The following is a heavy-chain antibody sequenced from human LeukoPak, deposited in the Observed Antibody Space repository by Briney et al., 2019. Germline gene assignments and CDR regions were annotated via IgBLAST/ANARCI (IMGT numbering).Heavy chain of an antibody. CDR3: ASWGSSWPDY. CDR2: IYYSGST. V-gene: IGHV4-38-2*01. Sequence: LRLSCAASGFTFSDYYMSWIRQAPGKGLEWIGSIYYSGSTYYNPSLKSRVTISVDTSKNQFSLKLSSVTAADTAVYYCASWGSSWPDYWGQGTLVTVSS. D-gene: IGHD6-13*01. J-gene: IGHJ4*02. CDR1: GFTFSDYY.